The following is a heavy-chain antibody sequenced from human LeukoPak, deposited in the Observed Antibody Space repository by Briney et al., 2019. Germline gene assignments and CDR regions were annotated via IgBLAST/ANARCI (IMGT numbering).Heavy chain of an antibody. J-gene: IGHJ4*02. V-gene: IGHV5-51*01. D-gene: IGHD6-6*01. CDR1: GYSFTSYW. CDR3: ARLRVIEYSSSSLDY. CDR2: IYPGDSDT. Sequence: GESLKISCKGSGYSFTSYWIGWVRQMPGKGLEWMGIIYPGDSDTRYSPSFQGQVTISADKSISTAYLQWSSLKASDTATYYCARLRVIEYSSSSLDYWGQGTLVTVSS.